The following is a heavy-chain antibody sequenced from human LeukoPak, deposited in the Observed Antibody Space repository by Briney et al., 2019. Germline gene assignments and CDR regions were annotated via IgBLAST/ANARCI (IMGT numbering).Heavy chain of an antibody. CDR3: ARGTRGFDY. CDR2: ISSNGGST. D-gene: IGHD3-10*01. Sequence: GVSLRLSCAASGFTFSSYAMHWVRQAPGKGLEYVSAISSNGGSTYYANSVKGRFTISRDNSKNTLYLQMGSLRAEDMAVYYCARGTRGFDYWGQGTLVTVSS. CDR1: GFTFSSYA. J-gene: IGHJ4*02. V-gene: IGHV3-64*01.